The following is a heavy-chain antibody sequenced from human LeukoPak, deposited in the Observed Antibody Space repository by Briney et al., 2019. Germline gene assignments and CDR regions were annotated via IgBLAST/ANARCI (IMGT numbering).Heavy chain of an antibody. CDR3: ARNDYSNYDWFDP. Sequence: GASVKVSCKASGGTFSSYAISWVRQAPGQGLEWMGGIIPIFGTANYAQKFQGRVTITADESTSTAYMELSSLRSEDTAVYYCARNDYSNYDWFDPWGQGTLVTVSS. D-gene: IGHD4-11*01. CDR2: IIPIFGTA. CDR1: GGTFSSYA. J-gene: IGHJ5*02. V-gene: IGHV1-69*13.